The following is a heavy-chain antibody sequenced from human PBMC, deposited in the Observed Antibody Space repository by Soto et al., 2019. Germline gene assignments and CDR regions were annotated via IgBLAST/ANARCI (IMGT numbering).Heavy chain of an antibody. Sequence: QVQLQESGPGLVKPSETLSLTCIVSGGSISTYYWTWIRQSPGKGLEWIGYVYYTGNTKYNPSLEGRVTISLDTSRNQSSLRLTSVTAADTAVYYCARRRTRPEAFDYWGQGALVTVSS. CDR2: VYYTGNT. CDR1: GGSISTYY. V-gene: IGHV4-59*08. J-gene: IGHJ4*02. D-gene: IGHD1-1*01. CDR3: ARRRTRPEAFDY.